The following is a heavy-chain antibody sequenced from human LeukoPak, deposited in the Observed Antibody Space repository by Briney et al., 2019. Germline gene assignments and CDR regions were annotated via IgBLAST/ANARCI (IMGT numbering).Heavy chain of an antibody. CDR3: ARVGDILTGSPKRNWFDP. CDR1: GYTFTSYD. V-gene: IGHV1-8*01. Sequence: ASVKVSCKASGYTFTSYDINWVRQATGQGLEWMGWMNPNSGNTGYAQKFQGRVTMTRNTSISTAYMELSSLRSDDTAVYYCARVGDILTGSPKRNWFDPWGQGTLVTVSS. D-gene: IGHD3-9*01. CDR2: MNPNSGNT. J-gene: IGHJ5*02.